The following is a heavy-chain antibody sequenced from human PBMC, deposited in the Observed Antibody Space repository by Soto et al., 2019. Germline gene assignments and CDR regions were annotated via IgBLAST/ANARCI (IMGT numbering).Heavy chain of an antibody. Sequence: SQTLSLTCAISGDSVSINSAAWNLIRQSPSRGLEWLGRTYYRSKWYNDYAVSVKSRITINPDTSKNQFSLQLNSVTPEDTAVYYCARDLGIVVVPAAILEYYYYGMDVWGQGTTVTVSS. CDR3: ARDLGIVVVPAAILEYYYYGMDV. D-gene: IGHD2-2*02. J-gene: IGHJ6*02. CDR1: GDSVSINSAA. CDR2: TYYRSKWYN. V-gene: IGHV6-1*01.